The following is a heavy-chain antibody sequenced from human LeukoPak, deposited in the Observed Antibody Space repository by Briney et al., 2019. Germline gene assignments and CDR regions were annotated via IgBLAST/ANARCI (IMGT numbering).Heavy chain of an antibody. CDR2: ISSSSSYI. J-gene: IGHJ6*02. CDR3: AREGWLPVGEGLYYYYGMDV. Sequence: GGSLRLSCAASGFTFSSYSMNWVRQAPGKGLELVSSISSSSSYIYYADSVKGRFTISGDKAKNSLYLQMNSLRAEDTAVYYCAREGWLPVGEGLYYYYGMDVWGQGTTVTVSS. CDR1: GFTFSSYS. D-gene: IGHD6-19*01. V-gene: IGHV3-21*01.